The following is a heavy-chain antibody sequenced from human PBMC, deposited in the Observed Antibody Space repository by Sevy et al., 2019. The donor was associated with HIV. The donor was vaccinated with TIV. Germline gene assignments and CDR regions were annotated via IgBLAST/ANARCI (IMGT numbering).Heavy chain of an antibody. J-gene: IGHJ4*02. CDR3: ARGGDFLLTD. D-gene: IGHD2-21*01. CDR1: GFTFSDYS. V-gene: IGHV3-30*02. CDR2: IRYDGNRK. Sequence: GGSLRLSCAASGFTFSDYSMHWVRQAPGKGLEWVAFIRYDGNRKDYEDSVKGRFTISRDNSKKTLFLQMNSLRAEDTAVYYCARGGDFLLTDWGQGALVTVSS.